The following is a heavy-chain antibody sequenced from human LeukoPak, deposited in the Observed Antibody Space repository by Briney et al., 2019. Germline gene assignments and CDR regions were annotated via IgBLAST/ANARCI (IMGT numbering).Heavy chain of an antibody. J-gene: IGHJ4*02. CDR2: ISWNSGSI. CDR1: GFIFDDYA. V-gene: IGHV3-9*01. D-gene: IGHD3-10*01. Sequence: GGSLRLSCAASGFIFDDYAMHWVRQGPGKGLEWVSGISWNSGSIAYADSVKGRFTISRDNAKNSLYLQMNSLRAEDTAVYYCARAGPYGSETFWGQGTLVTVSS. CDR3: ARAGPYGSETF.